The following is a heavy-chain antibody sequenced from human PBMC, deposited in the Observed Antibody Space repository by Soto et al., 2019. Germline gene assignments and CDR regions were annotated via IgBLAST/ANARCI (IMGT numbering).Heavy chain of an antibody. J-gene: IGHJ3*02. CDR1: GYTFTSYG. CDR3: ASSTEKVAKGAFDI. CDR2: ISAYNGNT. Sequence: ASVKVSCKASGYTFTSYGISWVRQAPGQGLEWMGRISAYNGNTNYAQKLQGRVTMTTDTSTSTAYMELRSLRSDDTAVYYCASSTEKVAKGAFDIWGQGTMVTVSS. V-gene: IGHV1-18*01. D-gene: IGHD5-12*01.